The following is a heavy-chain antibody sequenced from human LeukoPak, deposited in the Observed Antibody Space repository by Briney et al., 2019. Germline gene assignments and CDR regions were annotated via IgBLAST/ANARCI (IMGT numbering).Heavy chain of an antibody. CDR2: IRYDGSNK. CDR3: ASYLDYGDYVLLGHYYGMDV. J-gene: IGHJ6*02. D-gene: IGHD4-17*01. CDR1: GFTFSSYG. V-gene: IGHV3-30*02. Sequence: GGSLRLSCAASGFTFSSYGMHWVRQAPGKGLEWVAFIRYDGSNKYYADSVKGRLTISRDNSKNTLYLQMNSLRAEDTAVYYCASYLDYGDYVLLGHYYGMDVWGQGTTVTVSS.